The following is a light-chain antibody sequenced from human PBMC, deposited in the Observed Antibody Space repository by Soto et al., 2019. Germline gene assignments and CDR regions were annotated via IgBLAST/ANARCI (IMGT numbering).Light chain of an antibody. CDR2: LGS. CDR3: MQALQIRVE. V-gene: IGKV2-28*01. Sequence: DSVMTQFPLSLSVTPGEPASISCRSSQSLLHSNGYNYLDWYVQKPGQSPQLLIYLGSNRASGVPDRFSGSGSGTEFKLKISTVEAEDVGVYYCMQALQIRVEFGQGTKVEIK. J-gene: IGKJ1*01. CDR1: QSLLHSNGYNY.